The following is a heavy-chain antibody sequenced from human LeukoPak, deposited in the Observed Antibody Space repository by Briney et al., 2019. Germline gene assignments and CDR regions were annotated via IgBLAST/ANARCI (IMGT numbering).Heavy chain of an antibody. CDR2: INPSDGST. CDR1: GYSFTNYY. D-gene: IGHD2-15*01. V-gene: IGHV1-46*01. J-gene: IGHJ4*02. Sequence: GASVKVSCKASGYSFTNYYIHWVRQAPEQGLEWMGIINPSDGSTSYAQRFQGRVTLTRDTSTSTVYMELSSLRSEDTAVYYCARGYCSGGSCPSDYWGQGTLVTVSS. CDR3: ARGYCSGGSCPSDY.